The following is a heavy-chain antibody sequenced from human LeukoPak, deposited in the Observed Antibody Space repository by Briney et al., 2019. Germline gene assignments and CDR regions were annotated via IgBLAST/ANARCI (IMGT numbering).Heavy chain of an antibody. D-gene: IGHD5-18*01. CDR2: INPSGGST. J-gene: IGHJ5*02. V-gene: IGHV1-46*01. Sequence: ASVKVSCKASGYTFTSYYMHWVRQAPGQGLEWMGIINPSGGSTSYAQKFQGRVTMTRDMSTSTVYMELSSLRSEDTAVYYCATTSSRGYSYLFDPSGQGTLVTVSS. CDR1: GYTFTSYY. CDR3: ATTSSRGYSYLFDP.